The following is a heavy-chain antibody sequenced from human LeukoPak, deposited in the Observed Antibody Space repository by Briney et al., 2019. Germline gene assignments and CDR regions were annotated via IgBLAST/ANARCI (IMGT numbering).Heavy chain of an antibody. J-gene: IGHJ4*02. CDR3: ASNYGG. CDR1: EFTLTSYS. Sequence: GGSLRLSCAASEFTLTSYSMKSVRQAPGKGLEWVANIRQDGDTKYYVDSVKGRFTISRDNAMNSLYLQMNSLRAEDTAIYYCASNYGGWGQGTLVTVSS. V-gene: IGHV3-7*03. CDR2: IRQDGDTK. D-gene: IGHD4-11*01.